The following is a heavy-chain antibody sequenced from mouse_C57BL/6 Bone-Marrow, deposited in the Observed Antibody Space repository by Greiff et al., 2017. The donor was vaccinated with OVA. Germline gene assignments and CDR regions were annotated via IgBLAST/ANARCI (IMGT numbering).Heavy chain of an antibody. CDR1: GFSLTSYG. J-gene: IGHJ1*03. D-gene: IGHD1-1*01. CDR2: IWSGGST. Sequence: VMLVESGPGLVQPSQSLSITCTVSGFSLTSYGVHWVRQSPGKGLEWLGVIWSGGSTDYNAAFISRLSISKDNSKSQVFFKMNSLQADDTAIYYCARHYYGSSYPWYFDVWGTGTTVTVSS. CDR3: ARHYYGSSYPWYFDV. V-gene: IGHV2-2*01.